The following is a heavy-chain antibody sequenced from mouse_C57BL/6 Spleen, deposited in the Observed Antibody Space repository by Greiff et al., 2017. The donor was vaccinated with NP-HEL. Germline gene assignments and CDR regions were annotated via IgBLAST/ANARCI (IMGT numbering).Heavy chain of an antibody. CDR3: ARKGNYDSPFDY. D-gene: IGHD2-1*01. Sequence: VQLQQSGAELARPGASVKLSCKASGYTFTSYGISWVKQRTGQGLEWIGEIYPRSGNTYYNEKFKGKATLTADKSSSTAYMELRSLTSEYSAVYFCARKGNYDSPFDYWGQGTTLTVSS. CDR2: IYPRSGNT. J-gene: IGHJ2*01. CDR1: GYTFTSYG. V-gene: IGHV1-81*01.